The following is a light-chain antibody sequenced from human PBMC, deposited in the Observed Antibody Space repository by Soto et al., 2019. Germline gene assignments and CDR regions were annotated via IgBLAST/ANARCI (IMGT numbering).Light chain of an antibody. CDR2: DDS. CDR3: QVWDSGSAHQV. V-gene: IGLV3-21*02. J-gene: IGLJ2*01. CDR1: NIGSKS. Sequence: SSELTQPPSVSVAPGQTATITCGGNNIGSKSVHWYQQKPGQAPVLVVYDDSDRPSGISERFSGSNSGNTATLTISRVEAGDEADYYCQVWDSGSAHQVFGGGTKVTVL.